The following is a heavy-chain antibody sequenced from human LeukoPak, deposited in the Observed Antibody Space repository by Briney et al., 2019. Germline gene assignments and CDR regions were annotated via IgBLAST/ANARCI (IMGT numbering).Heavy chain of an antibody. CDR2: ISGSGGST. J-gene: IGHJ6*03. Sequence: GGSLRLSCAASGFTFSSYGMSWVRQAPGKGLEWVSAISGSGGSTYYADSVKGRFTIARDNSKNTLYLQMKSLRAEDTAVYYCAKDVRYYYGSGSYYYGSGVSYYYYMDVWGKGTTVTISS. CDR3: AKDVRYYYGSGSYYYGSGVSYYYYMDV. CDR1: GFTFSSYG. V-gene: IGHV3-23*01. D-gene: IGHD3-10*01.